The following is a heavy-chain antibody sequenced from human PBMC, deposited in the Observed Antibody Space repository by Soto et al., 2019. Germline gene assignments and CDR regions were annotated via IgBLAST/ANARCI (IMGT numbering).Heavy chain of an antibody. V-gene: IGHV4-59*02. J-gene: IGHJ5*02. Sequence: PXGTLTLTCSVSGVTVSSYYVRWVRQPPGKGLEWIADIQFNGSTKHNPSLKSRVTLLVYTYKNQVSLRLTSVTAADTAVYLCAGHGWLVPGAGTYWFDPWGQGTLVTVSS. CDR1: GVTVSSYY. D-gene: IGHD6-19*01. CDR3: AGHGWLVPGAGTYWFDP. CDR2: IQFNGST.